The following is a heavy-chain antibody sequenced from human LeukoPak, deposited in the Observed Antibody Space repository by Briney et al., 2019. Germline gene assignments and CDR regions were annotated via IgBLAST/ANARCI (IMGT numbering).Heavy chain of an antibody. CDR3: ARGVKGLRGAFDI. V-gene: IGHV4-31*03. CDR1: GGSISSGVYY. D-gene: IGHD3-10*01. CDR2: IYYSGST. J-gene: IGHJ3*02. Sequence: SETLSLTCTVSGGSISSGVYYWSWIRQHPGKGLEWIGYIYYSGSTYSNPSLKSRLTMSVDISKNQFSLKLSSVTAADTAVYYCARGVKGLRGAFDIWGQGTMLTVSS.